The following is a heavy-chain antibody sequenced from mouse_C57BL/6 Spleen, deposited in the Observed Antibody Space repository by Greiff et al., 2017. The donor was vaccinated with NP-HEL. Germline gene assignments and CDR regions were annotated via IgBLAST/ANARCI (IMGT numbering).Heavy chain of an antibody. D-gene: IGHD2-4*01. CDR1: GFSLTSYA. CDR3: ASPLRGLRRYYAMDY. CDR2: IWTGGGT. J-gene: IGHJ4*01. V-gene: IGHV2-9-1*01. Sequence: QVQLQQSGPGLVAPSQSLSITCTVSGFSLTSYAISWVRQPPGKGLEWLGVIWTGGGTNYNSALKSRLSISKDNSKSQVFLKMNSLQTDDTARYYCASPLRGLRRYYAMDYGGQGTSVTVFS.